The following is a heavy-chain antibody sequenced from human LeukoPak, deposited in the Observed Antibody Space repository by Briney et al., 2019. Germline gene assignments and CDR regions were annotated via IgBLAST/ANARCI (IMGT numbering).Heavy chain of an antibody. Sequence: PGGSLRLSCAASGFTFSSYAMSWVRQAPGKGLEWVSAISGSGGSTNYADSVQGRFTVSRDNSKNTLYLQMHSLRAEDTAIYYCAATRVCGGVLLRPNCLYFENWGLGTLVTVSS. CDR2: ISGSGGST. D-gene: IGHD3-10*01. CDR1: GFTFSSYA. V-gene: IGHV3-23*01. CDR3: AATRVCGGVLLRPNCLYFEN. J-gene: IGHJ4*02.